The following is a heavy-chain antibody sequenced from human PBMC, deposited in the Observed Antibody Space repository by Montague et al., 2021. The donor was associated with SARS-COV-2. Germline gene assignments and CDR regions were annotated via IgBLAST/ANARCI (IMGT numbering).Heavy chain of an antibody. V-gene: IGHV3-30*04. Sequence: SLRLSCAASGFTFSSYAMHWVRQAPGKGLEWVAVISYDGSNKYYADSVKGRFTISRDNSKNPLYLQMNSLRAEDTAVYYCARVLDYYGSGSYPLYYYYGMDVWGQGTTVTVSS. CDR2: ISYDGSNK. D-gene: IGHD3-10*01. J-gene: IGHJ6*02. CDR3: ARVLDYYGSGSYPLYYYYGMDV. CDR1: GFTFSSYA.